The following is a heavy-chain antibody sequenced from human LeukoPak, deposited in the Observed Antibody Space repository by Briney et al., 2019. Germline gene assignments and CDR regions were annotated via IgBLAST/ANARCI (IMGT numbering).Heavy chain of an antibody. V-gene: IGHV4-59*08. Sequence: EPLSLTCTVAGASVSDYYCNWIRQPPGKGLEWIGYVYNSGITNYNPSLRSRVTISVDTSKNQFSLKLSSVTAADTAVYYCARPNYYHYYMDVWGKGTTVNVSS. CDR2: VYNSGIT. CDR3: ARPNYYHYYMDV. J-gene: IGHJ6*03. CDR1: GASVSDYY.